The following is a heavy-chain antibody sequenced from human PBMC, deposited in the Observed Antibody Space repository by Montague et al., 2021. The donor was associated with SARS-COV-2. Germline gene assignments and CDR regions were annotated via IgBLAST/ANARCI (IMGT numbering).Heavy chain of an antibody. CDR1: GRPLNSGGYY. J-gene: IGHJ5*02. Sequence: SETLSLTCTVSGRPLNSGGYYWTWIRQPPGKGLEWIGYIYYSGSSDYDPSLKSRVTISVDTSKNQFSLKLSSVTAADAAVYYCARLEAGDCSGGSCYSSWFDPWGQGTLVTVSS. CDR3: ARLEAGDCSGGSCYSSWFDP. D-gene: IGHD2-15*01. V-gene: IGHV4-61*08. CDR2: IYYSGSS.